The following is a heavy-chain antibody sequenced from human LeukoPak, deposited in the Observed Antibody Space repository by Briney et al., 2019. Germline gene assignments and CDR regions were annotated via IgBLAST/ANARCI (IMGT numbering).Heavy chain of an antibody. V-gene: IGHV3-23*01. CDR2: ISASGSDT. J-gene: IGHJ3*02. CDR1: GFTFTKAW. D-gene: IGHD3-22*01. Sequence: PGGSLRLSCAASGFTFTKAWMSWVRQAPGKGLEWVSTISASGSDTYYADSVKGRFTVSRDNSKKTLYLQMNSLRAEDTAVYYCAKEISMIVVLLSNVFDIWGQGTMVTVSS. CDR3: AKEISMIVVLLSNVFDI.